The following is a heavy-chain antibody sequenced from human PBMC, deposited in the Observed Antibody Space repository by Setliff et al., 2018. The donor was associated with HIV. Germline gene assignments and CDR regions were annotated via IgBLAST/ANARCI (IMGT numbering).Heavy chain of an antibody. CDR3: AAYFDFWSGYGLRGVVPCMDV. Sequence: SETLSLTCAVYGESFSGYYWSWIRQPAGKGLEWLGEINHSGRAKYNPSLKSRASISADTSKNQFSLRLTSVTAADTAVYYCAAYFDFWSGYGLRGVVPCMDVWGKGTTVTVSS. V-gene: IGHV4-34*01. CDR1: GESFSGYY. J-gene: IGHJ6*03. D-gene: IGHD3-3*01. CDR2: INHSGRA.